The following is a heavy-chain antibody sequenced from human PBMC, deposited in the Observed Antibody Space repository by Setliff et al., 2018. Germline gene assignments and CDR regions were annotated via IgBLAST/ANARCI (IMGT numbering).Heavy chain of an antibody. D-gene: IGHD4-17*01. CDR3: ARLPRTVTHFDY. Sequence: SETLSLTCAVYGASFSAYYWSWIRQPPGKGLEWIGEINHSGSTNYNPSLKSRVTISVDTSKNQLSLQLDSLTAADTAVYFCARLPRTVTHFDYWGQGALVTVSS. J-gene: IGHJ4*02. CDR2: INHSGST. V-gene: IGHV4-34*01. CDR1: GASFSAYY.